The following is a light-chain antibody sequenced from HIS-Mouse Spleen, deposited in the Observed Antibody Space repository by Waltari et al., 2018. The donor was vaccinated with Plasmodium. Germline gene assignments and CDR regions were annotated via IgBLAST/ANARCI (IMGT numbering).Light chain of an antibody. CDR2: DAS. V-gene: IGKV3-11*01. CDR1: QSVGSY. Sequence: ELVLTQSPATLSLSPGERATLSCRASQSVGSYLAWYQQKPGQAPRLLIYDASNRATGIPARFSGSGSGTDFTLTISSLEPEDFAVYYCQQRSNWPRVLTFGGGTKVEIK. CDR3: QQRSNWPRVLT. J-gene: IGKJ4*01.